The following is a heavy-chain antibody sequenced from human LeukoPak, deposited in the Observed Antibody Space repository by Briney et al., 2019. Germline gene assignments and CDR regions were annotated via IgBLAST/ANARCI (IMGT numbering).Heavy chain of an antibody. CDR1: GGSISSYY. CDR2: IYTSGST. J-gene: IGHJ4*02. Sequence: PSETLSLTCTVSGGSISSYYWSWIRQPAGKGREWIGRIYTSGSTNYNPSLKSRVTISVDKSKNQFSLKLSSVTAADTAVYYCARDFGSGSYYNPLYFDYWGQGTLVTVSS. CDR3: ARDFGSGSYYNPLYFDY. D-gene: IGHD3-10*01. V-gene: IGHV4-4*07.